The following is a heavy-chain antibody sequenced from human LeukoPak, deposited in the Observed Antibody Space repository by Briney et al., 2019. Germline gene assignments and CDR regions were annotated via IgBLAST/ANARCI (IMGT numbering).Heavy chain of an antibody. D-gene: IGHD3-16*01. V-gene: IGHV3-7*03. CDR2: IRQDGKAT. Sequence: GGSLRLSCVASGFTFSSFWMSWVRQAPGKGLEWVANIRQDGKATYYVDSVEGRFTISRDNAKNPMYLQMNSLRAEDTALYYCARDRGAFRGLRYPMDVWGKGTTVTVSS. J-gene: IGHJ6*03. CDR3: ARDRGAFRGLRYPMDV. CDR1: GFTFSSFW.